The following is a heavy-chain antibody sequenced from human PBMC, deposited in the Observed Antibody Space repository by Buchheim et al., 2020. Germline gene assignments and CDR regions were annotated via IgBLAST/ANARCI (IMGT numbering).Heavy chain of an antibody. J-gene: IGHJ5*02. CDR2: ISAYSRNT. V-gene: IGHV1-18*01. Sequence: QVQLVQSGAEVKKPGASVKVSCKASGYPFSTYGISWVRQAPGQGLEWMGWISAYSRNTKYAQKFQGRVTLTTDTSTKTAYMELRSLRSDDTAVYYCARWATEAAGDNWFDPWGQGTL. CDR3: ARWATEAAGDNWFDP. D-gene: IGHD6-13*01. CDR1: GYPFSTYG.